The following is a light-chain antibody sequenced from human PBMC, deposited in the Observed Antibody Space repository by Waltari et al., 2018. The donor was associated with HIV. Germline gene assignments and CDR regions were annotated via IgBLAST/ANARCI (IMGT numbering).Light chain of an antibody. J-gene: IGLJ2*01. CDR3: SSYAGSNNFVV. V-gene: IGLV2-8*01. Sequence: QSALTQPPSASGSPGQSVTISCTGTSSDVGGYHYVSSYQQHPGKAPKLMIYEVSKRPAGVPDRFSGSKSGNTASLTVSGLQAEDEADYYCSSYAGSNNFVVFGGGTKLTVL. CDR1: SSDVGGYHY. CDR2: EVS.